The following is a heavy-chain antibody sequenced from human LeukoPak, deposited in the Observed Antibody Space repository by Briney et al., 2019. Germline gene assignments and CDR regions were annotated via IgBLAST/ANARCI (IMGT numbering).Heavy chain of an antibody. Sequence: ASVKGSCKASGYTFTSYDINWVRQATGQGLEWMGWMNPNSGNIGYAQKFQGRVTMTRNTSISTAYMELSSLRSEDTAAYYCARRCSGYDEMDYWGQGTLVTVSS. J-gene: IGHJ4*02. CDR3: ARRCSGYDEMDY. V-gene: IGHV1-8*01. CDR2: MNPNSGNI. D-gene: IGHD5-12*01. CDR1: GYTFTSYD.